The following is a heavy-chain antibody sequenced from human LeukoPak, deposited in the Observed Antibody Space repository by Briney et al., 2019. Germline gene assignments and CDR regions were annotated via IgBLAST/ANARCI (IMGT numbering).Heavy chain of an antibody. CDR2: ISAYNGNT. D-gene: IGHD3-10*01. J-gene: IGHJ4*02. V-gene: IGHV1-18*01. CDR1: GYTFTSYG. Sequence: ASVKVSCKASGYTFTSYGISWVRQAPGQGLEWMGWISAYNGNTNYTQKLQGRVTMTTDTSTSTAYMELRSLRSDDTAVYYCARLVFPNYYGSGSYYDDYWGQGTLVTVSS. CDR3: ARLVFPNYYGSGSYYDDY.